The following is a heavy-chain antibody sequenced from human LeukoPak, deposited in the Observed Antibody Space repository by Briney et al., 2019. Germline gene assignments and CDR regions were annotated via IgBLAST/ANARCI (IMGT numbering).Heavy chain of an antibody. CDR2: ISAYNGNT. D-gene: IGHD4-17*01. V-gene: IGHV1-18*01. CDR3: ARDRVGGDLTGVSLY. CDR1: GYPFDNFG. J-gene: IGHJ4*01. Sequence: ASVNLSCKASGYPFDNFGLTWVRQAPGQGLEWMGWISAYNGNTHYAQKFRGRLTRTTETSTSTAYLELRSLKSDDTAVYYCARDRVGGDLTGVSLYWGQGRLVRFSS.